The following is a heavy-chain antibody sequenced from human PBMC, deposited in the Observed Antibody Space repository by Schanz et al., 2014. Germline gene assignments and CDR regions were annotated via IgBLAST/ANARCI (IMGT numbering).Heavy chain of an antibody. CDR3: AKVQTHTLYGGNSCFDY. J-gene: IGHJ4*02. CDR1: GFTFDDHA. CDR2: ISWNSGNI. V-gene: IGHV3-9*01. Sequence: QLVESGGGVVQPGRSLRLSCEASGFTFDDHAMHWVRQVPGKGLEWVSGISWNSGNIAYADSVKGRFTISRDNAKNSLYLQMNSLRPEDTALYYCAKVQTHTLYGGNSCFDYWGQGTLVTVSS. D-gene: IGHD2-21*02.